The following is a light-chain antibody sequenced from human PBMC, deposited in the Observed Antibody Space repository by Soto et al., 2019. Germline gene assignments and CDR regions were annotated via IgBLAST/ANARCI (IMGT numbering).Light chain of an antibody. CDR2: KAS. CDR3: QQYDSYSYT. J-gene: IGKJ2*01. Sequence: DIQMTQSPSTLSASVGDRVTITCRASQSINSWLAWYQQKPGKAPKLLIYKASSLESGVPSRFSGSGSGTDFTLTISSPQPDDFATYYCQQYDSYSYTFGQGTKLEIK. CDR1: QSINSW. V-gene: IGKV1-5*03.